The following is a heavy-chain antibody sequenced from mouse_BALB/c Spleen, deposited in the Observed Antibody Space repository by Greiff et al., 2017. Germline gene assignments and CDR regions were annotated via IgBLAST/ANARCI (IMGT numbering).Heavy chain of an antibody. V-gene: IGHV5-9-4*01. CDR3: ARADSSGYVRIWFAY. D-gene: IGHD3-2*01. CDR2: ISSGGSYT. Sequence: DVHLVESGGGLVKPGGSLKLSCAASGFTFSSYAMSWVRQSPEKRLEWVAEISSGGSYTYYPDTVTGRFTISRDNAKNTLYLEMSSLRSEDTAMYYCARADSSGYVRIWFAYWGQGTLVTVSA. CDR1: GFTFSSYA. J-gene: IGHJ3*01.